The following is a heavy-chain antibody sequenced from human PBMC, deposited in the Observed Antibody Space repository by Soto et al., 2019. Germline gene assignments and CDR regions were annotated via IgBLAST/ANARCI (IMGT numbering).Heavy chain of an antibody. V-gene: IGHV3-23*01. J-gene: IGHJ4*02. CDR1: GFTFSSYA. CDR2: ISGSGGST. CDR3: ANIAVAGNYFDY. Sequence: GGSLRLSSAASGFTFSSYAMSWVRQATGKGLEWVSAISGSGGSTYYADSVKGRFTISRDNSKNTLYLQMNSLRAEDTAVYYCANIAVAGNYFDYWGQGTLVTVSS. D-gene: IGHD6-19*01.